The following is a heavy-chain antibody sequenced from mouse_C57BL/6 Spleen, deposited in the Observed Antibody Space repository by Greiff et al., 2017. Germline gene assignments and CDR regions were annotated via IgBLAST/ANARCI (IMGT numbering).Heavy chain of an antibody. CDR2: INYDGSST. V-gene: IGHV5-16*01. CDR1: GFTFSDYY. Sequence: EVMLVESEGGLVQPGSSMKLSCPASGFTFSDYYMAWVRQVPEKGLEWVANINYDGSSTYYLDSLKSRFIISRDNAKNILYLQMSSLKSKDTATYYCARTNRGKFDYWGQGTTLTVSS. J-gene: IGHJ2*01. CDR3: ARTNRGKFDY.